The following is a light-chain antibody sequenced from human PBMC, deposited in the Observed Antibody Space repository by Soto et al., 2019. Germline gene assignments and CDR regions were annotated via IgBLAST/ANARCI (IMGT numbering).Light chain of an antibody. CDR2: AAS. V-gene: IGKV1-39*01. CDR1: QSISSL. J-gene: IGKJ2*01. CDR3: QQSYSTPYT. Sequence: DIQMTQSPSSLSASVGDRVTITCRASQSISSLLNWYQQKPGKAPKLLIYAASTLQSGVSSRFSGSGSGTDFTLTISSLQPEDFATYYCQQSYSTPYTFGQGTKLEIK.